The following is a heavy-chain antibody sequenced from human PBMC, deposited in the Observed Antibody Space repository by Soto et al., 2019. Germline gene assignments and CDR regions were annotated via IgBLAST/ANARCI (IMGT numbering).Heavy chain of an antibody. J-gene: IGHJ4*02. CDR2: IIANYGNT. CDR3: ARDEPYSSSSDDY. V-gene: IGHV1-18*01. CDR1: GGTFSSYA. Sequence: ASVKVSCKASGGTFSSYAISWVRQAPGQGLEWMGGIIANYGNTNYAQKFQGRVTMTTDTSTSTAYMELRSLRSDDTAVYYCARDEPYSSSSDDYWGQGTLVTVSS. D-gene: IGHD6-6*01.